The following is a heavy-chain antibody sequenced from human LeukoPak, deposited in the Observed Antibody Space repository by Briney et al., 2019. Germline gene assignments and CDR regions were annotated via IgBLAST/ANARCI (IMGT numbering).Heavy chain of an antibody. CDR1: GGTFSSYA. CDR3: ARGVLVLSPFDY. CDR2: IIPIFGTA. V-gene: IGHV1-69*05. Sequence: GASVKVSCKASGGTFSSYAISWVRQAPGQGLEWMGGIIPIFGTANYAQKFQGRVTITTDESTSTAYMELSSLRSEGTAVYYCARGVLVLSPFDYWGQGTLVTVSS. D-gene: IGHD6-13*01. J-gene: IGHJ4*02.